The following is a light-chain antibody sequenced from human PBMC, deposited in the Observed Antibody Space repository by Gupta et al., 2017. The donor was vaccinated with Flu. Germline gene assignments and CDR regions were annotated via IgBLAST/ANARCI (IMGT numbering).Light chain of an antibody. CDR1: QDISNY. V-gene: IGKV1-33*01. J-gene: IGKJ1*01. Sequence: DIQMTQSLSSLSASVGDRVTITCQASQDISNYLNWYQQKPGKAPELLIYDASNLEPGVPSRFSGSGSGTDFTFTISSLQPEDIATYYCQQYDNLPWTFGQGTKVEIK. CDR3: QQYDNLPWT. CDR2: DAS.